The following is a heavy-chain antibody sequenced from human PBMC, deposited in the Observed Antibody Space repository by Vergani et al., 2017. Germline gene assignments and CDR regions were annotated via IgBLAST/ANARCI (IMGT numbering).Heavy chain of an antibody. V-gene: IGHV3-21*01. CDR3: ARHYDILTGHFDY. CDR1: GFTFSSYS. J-gene: IGHJ4*02. D-gene: IGHD3-9*01. CDR2: ISSSSSNI. Sequence: EVQLVESGGGLVKPGGSLRLSCAASGFTFSSYSMNWVRQAPGKGLEWVSSISSSSSNIYYADSVKGRFTISRDNAKNSLYLQMNSLRAEDTAVYYCARHYDILTGHFDYWGQGTLVTVSS.